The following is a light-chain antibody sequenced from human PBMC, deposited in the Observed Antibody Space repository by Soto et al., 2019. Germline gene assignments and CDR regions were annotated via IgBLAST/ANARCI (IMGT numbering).Light chain of an antibody. Sequence: AIQLTQSPSSLSASVGDRVTITCRASQGVSSALAWYQQKPGKPPKVLIYDGSSLQSGVPLRFCGSGSGTEFTLTITGLQPEDFGTYYCQHFQRDPFTYGQGTRLEI. CDR1: QGVSSA. CDR2: DGS. V-gene: IGKV1-13*02. J-gene: IGKJ5*01. CDR3: QHFQRDPFT.